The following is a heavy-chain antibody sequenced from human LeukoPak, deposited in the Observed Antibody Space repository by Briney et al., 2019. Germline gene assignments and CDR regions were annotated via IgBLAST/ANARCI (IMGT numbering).Heavy chain of an antibody. CDR2: IYTSGTT. J-gene: IGHJ5*02. CDR3: ARGPVFDP. Sequence: SETLSLTCTVSGGSFSGYYWSWIRQPAGKGLEWIGRIYTSGTTNYSPSLKSRVTMSVDTSKNQFSLNLTSVTAADTAIYYCARGPVFDPWGQGTLVTVSS. V-gene: IGHV4-4*07. CDR1: GGSFSGYY.